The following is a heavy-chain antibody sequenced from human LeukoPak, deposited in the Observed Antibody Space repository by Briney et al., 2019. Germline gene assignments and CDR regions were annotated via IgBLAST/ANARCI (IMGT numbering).Heavy chain of an antibody. CDR1: GFTFSSSA. CDR3: AKLRGKDGVRDSYDI. J-gene: IGHJ3*02. CDR2: ISNSGDAT. V-gene: IGHV3-23*01. Sequence: GGSLRLSCAASGFTFSSSAMTWVRQVPGKGLEWVSGISNSGDATYYADFVKGRFTIARDNSKNTLYLQMNSLRAEDTALYYCAKLRGKDGVRDSYDIWGQGTMVTVSS.